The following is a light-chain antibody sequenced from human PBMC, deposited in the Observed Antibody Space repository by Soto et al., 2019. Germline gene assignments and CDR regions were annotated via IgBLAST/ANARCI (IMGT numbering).Light chain of an antibody. Sequence: QSVLTQPPSVSAAPGQKVTISCSGSSSNIGGNSVSWYQELPGTAPNLLIYDDNKRPSGIPDRFSGSKSGTSATLGITGFQTGDEADYYCGSWDSSLSAYEFGTGTKV. CDR2: DDN. J-gene: IGLJ1*01. V-gene: IGLV1-51*01. CDR3: GSWDSSLSAYE. CDR1: SSNIGGNS.